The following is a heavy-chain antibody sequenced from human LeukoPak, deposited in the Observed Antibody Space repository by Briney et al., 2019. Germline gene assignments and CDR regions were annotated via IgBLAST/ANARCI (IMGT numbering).Heavy chain of an antibody. CDR3: ARDGSSGSFDY. J-gene: IGHJ4*02. V-gene: IGHV3-30-3*01. CDR2: ISYDGSSK. Sequence: PGGSLRLSCEASGFTFGHYAIHWVRQAPGKGLEWVSVISYDGSSKYYGDSVKGRFTISRDNAKNSLYLQMNSLRAEDTAVYYCARDGSSGSFDYWGQGTLVTVSS. CDR1: GFTFGHYA. D-gene: IGHD3-10*01.